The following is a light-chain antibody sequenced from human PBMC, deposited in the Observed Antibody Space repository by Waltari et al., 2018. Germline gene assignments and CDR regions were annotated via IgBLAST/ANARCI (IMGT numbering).Light chain of an antibody. CDR1: SRHVGFYYY. Sequence: QSALPQPTSVSGSPGPSITISCPGTSRHVGFYYYVPWYQQYPGKVPQLLIYDVSDRPSGVSSRFSGSKSGNTASLTISGLQADDEADYYCNSYTGSSSWVFGGGTKLTVL. CDR2: DVS. V-gene: IGLV2-14*01. CDR3: NSYTGSSSWV. J-gene: IGLJ3*02.